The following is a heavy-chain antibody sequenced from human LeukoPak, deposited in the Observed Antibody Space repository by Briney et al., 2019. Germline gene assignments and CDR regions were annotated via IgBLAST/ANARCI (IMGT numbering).Heavy chain of an antibody. V-gene: IGHV1-18*01. CDR1: GYTFTSYG. Sequence: ASVKVSCKASGYTFTSYGISWVRQAPGQGLEWMGWISAYNGNTNYAQKLQGRVTMTTDTSTSTAYMELRSLRSDDTAVYYCARINVYYYDSSDYYPYFDYWGQGTLVTVSS. CDR3: ARINVYYYDSSDYYPYFDY. CDR2: ISAYNGNT. J-gene: IGHJ4*02. D-gene: IGHD3-22*01.